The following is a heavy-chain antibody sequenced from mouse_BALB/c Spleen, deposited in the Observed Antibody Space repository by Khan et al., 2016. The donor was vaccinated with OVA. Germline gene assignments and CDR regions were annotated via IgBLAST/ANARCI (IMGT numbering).Heavy chain of an antibody. V-gene: IGHV14-3*02. Sequence: VQLQQSGAELVKPGASVKLSCSASGFNIKDTYIHWMKQRPEQGLEWIGRIDPPNDDSKYGPKFQAKATLTADTSSNTAYLQLSSLTSEDTAVYYCATLYGNLLAFGGQGTLVSVSA. CDR3: ATLYGNLLAF. J-gene: IGHJ3*01. CDR1: GFNIKDTY. CDR2: IDPPNDDS. D-gene: IGHD2-1*01.